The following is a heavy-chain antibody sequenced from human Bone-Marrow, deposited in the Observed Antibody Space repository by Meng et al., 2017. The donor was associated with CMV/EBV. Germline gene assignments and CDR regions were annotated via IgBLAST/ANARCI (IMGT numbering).Heavy chain of an antibody. Sequence: SETRSLTCTVSGGSVSSGSHYWSWIRQPPGKELEWIGYIYYSGSAKYNPSLKSRVTISVDTSKNQFSLKVTSVTAADTAVYYCARGRLGGAARPRFVDYWGQGTLVTVSS. V-gene: IGHV4-61*01. CDR3: ARGRLGGAARPRFVDY. CDR1: GGSVSSGSHY. D-gene: IGHD6-6*01. CDR2: IYYSGSA. J-gene: IGHJ4*02.